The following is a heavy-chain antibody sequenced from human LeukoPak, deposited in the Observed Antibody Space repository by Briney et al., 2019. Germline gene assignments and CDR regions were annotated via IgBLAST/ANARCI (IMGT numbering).Heavy chain of an antibody. J-gene: IGHJ4*02. V-gene: IGHV4-34*01. CDR3: ARGDLREGFDY. D-gene: IGHD1-26*01. Sequence: NSSETLSLTCAVYGGSFSGYYWSWIRQPPGKGLEWIGEINHSGSTNYNPSLKSRVTISVDTSKNQFSLKLSSVTAADTAVYYCARGDLREGFDYWGQGTLVTVSS. CDR2: INHSGST. CDR1: GGSFSGYY.